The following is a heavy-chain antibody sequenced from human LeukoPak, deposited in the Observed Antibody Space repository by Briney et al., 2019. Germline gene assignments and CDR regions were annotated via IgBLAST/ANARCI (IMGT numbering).Heavy chain of an antibody. Sequence: SGGSLRLSCAASGFTVSSNYMSWVRQAPGKGLEWVAFIRYDGSNKYYADSVKGRFTISRDNSKNTLYLQMNSLRAEDTAVYYCANDHPIVLNPSGIRWGQGTLVTVSS. CDR1: GFTVSSNY. CDR2: IRYDGSNK. V-gene: IGHV3-30*02. CDR3: ANDHPIVLNPSGIR. D-gene: IGHD2/OR15-2a*01. J-gene: IGHJ4*02.